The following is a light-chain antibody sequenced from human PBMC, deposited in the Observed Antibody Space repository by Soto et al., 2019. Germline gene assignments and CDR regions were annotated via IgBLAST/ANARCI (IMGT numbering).Light chain of an antibody. J-gene: IGKJ5*01. Sequence: IVLTQSPGTLSLSPGERATLSCRASQSVSSYLAWYQQKPGQTPRLLIYDASNRAAGVPARFSGSGSGADFTLTISSLEPEDSAVYYCQQRYNWPPITFGQGTRLEIK. CDR1: QSVSSY. CDR2: DAS. CDR3: QQRYNWPPIT. V-gene: IGKV3-11*01.